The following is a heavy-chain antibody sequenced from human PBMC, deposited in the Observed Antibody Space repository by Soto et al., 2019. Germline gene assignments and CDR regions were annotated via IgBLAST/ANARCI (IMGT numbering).Heavy chain of an antibody. D-gene: IGHD1-26*01. V-gene: IGHV4-39*01. Sequence: QLQLQESGPGLVKPSETLSLTCTVSGGSISSSSYYWGWIRQPPGKGLEWIGSIYYSGSTYYNPSLKSRVTISVDTSKNQFALKLSSVTAADTAVYYCARQPWELRHHDAFDIWGQGTMVTVSS. CDR1: GGSISSSSYY. CDR2: IYYSGST. CDR3: ARQPWELRHHDAFDI. J-gene: IGHJ3*02.